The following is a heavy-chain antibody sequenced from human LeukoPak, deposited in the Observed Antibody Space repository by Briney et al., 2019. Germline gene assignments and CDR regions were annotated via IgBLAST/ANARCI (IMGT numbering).Heavy chain of an antibody. D-gene: IGHD3-3*01. J-gene: IGHJ6*02. Sequence: SQTLSLTCAVSGGSLSSGGSSWSWIRHPPGKGLEWIGYIYHSGSTYYNPSLKSRVTISVDRSKNQFSLKLSSVTAADTAVYYCARVSESGYYYGMDVWGQGNTVTVSS. CDR1: GGSLSSGGSS. CDR3: ARVSESGYYYGMDV. V-gene: IGHV4-30-2*01. CDR2: IYHSGST.